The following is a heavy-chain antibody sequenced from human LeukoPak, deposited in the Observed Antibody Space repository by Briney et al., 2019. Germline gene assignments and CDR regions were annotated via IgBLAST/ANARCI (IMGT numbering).Heavy chain of an antibody. CDR1: GFTLSSYE. CDR3: ARGPSGYHNT. J-gene: IGHJ4*02. Sequence: GGSLRLSCTVSGFTLSSYEMSWMRQAPGKGLEWVSSIDYDGGSGHYADSVKGRFTISRDNSKNTLYLQMNSLRAEDTAVYYCARGPSGYHNTGGQGTLVTVSS. D-gene: IGHD5-12*01. CDR2: IDYDGGSG. V-gene: IGHV3-23*01.